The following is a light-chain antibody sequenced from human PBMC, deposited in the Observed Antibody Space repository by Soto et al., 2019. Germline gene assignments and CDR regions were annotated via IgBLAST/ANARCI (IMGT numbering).Light chain of an antibody. J-gene: IGKJ5*01. CDR2: GAS. CDR1: QSVSSN. CDR3: QQYGSSTRT. Sequence: EILLTQYPATLSVSPGERATLSCGASQSVSSNLAWYQQKPGQAPRLLIYGASTRATGIPARLSGSGYGTDFTLIISSMKYEDFAVYYCQQYGSSTRTFGHGTRLEIK. V-gene: IGKV3-15*01.